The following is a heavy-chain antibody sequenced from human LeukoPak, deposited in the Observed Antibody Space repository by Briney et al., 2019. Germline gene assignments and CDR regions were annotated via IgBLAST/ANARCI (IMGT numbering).Heavy chain of an antibody. J-gene: IGHJ4*02. Sequence: PSETLSLTCTVSGGSISSSGYYWGWIRQPPGKGLEWIGSIYYSGSTYYNPSLKSRVTISVDTSKNQFSLKLSSVTAADTAVYYCARDQETVYSSGRRTYFDYWGQGTLVTVSS. CDR2: IYYSGST. CDR1: GGSISSSGYY. V-gene: IGHV4-39*07. CDR3: ARDQETVYSSGRRTYFDY. D-gene: IGHD6-19*01.